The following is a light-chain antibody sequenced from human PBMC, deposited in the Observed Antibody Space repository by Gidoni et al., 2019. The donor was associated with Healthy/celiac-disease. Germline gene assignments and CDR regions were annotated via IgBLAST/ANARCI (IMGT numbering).Light chain of an antibody. CDR3: QQYNNWPLT. CDR2: GAS. CDR1: QSFSSN. Sequence: IVMTQSPATLSVSSGDRATLSCRASQSFSSNLALYQQKPGQAPRLLIYGASTRATGIPARFSGSVSGTEVNRTISSLQSEDFADYYCQQYNNWPLTFGGGTKVEIK. V-gene: IGKV3-15*01. J-gene: IGKJ4*01.